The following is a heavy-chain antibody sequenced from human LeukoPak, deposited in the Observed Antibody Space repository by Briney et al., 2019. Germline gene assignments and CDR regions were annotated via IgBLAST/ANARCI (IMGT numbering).Heavy chain of an antibody. CDR3: ANPRYDSSGYYYVD. D-gene: IGHD3-22*01. CDR1: GYTFTDYT. Sequence: ASVKVSCKASGYTFTDYTMHWLRQAPGQRLGWMGWINGGSGNTKYSPEFQGRVTITRDTSASTAYMELRSLRSEDTAVYYCANPRYDSSGYYYVDWGQGTLVTVSS. V-gene: IGHV1-3*01. J-gene: IGHJ4*02. CDR2: INGGSGNT.